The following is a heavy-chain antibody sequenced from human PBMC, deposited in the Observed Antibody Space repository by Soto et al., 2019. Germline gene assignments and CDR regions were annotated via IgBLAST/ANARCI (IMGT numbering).Heavy chain of an antibody. V-gene: IGHV3-23*01. D-gene: IGHD2-21*02. CDR2: VTANGGST. Sequence: GGSLRLSCAATGFTFSVYAMTWVRQAPGKGLEWVSAVTANGGSTYSADSVKGRFTISRDNSKNTLFLQMNSLRAEGTAVYYCASLGVGDWANYYYYYGMDVWGQGTTVTVSS. J-gene: IGHJ6*02. CDR1: GFTFSVYA. CDR3: ASLGVGDWANYYYYYGMDV.